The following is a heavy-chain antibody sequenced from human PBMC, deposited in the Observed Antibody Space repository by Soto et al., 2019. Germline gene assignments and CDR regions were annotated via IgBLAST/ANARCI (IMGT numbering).Heavy chain of an antibody. CDR2: INTGNGTT. Sequence: QVQFLQSGAEVKKPGASVKVSCKTSGYIFTDYPMHWVRQAPGRGLEWVAWINTGNGTTRYSPRLQGRVTLRTATSASTLYMHPAGLRIEDPAVYYCASNGFDYWGQGTMVAVS. V-gene: IGHV1-3*04. CDR3: ASNGFDY. J-gene: IGHJ4*02. CDR1: GYIFTDYP. D-gene: IGHD2-8*01.